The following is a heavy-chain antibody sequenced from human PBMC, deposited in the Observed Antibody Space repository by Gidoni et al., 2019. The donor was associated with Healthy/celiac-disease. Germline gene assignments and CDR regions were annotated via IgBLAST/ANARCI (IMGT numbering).Heavy chain of an antibody. V-gene: IGHV4-39*01. D-gene: IGHD4-17*01. Sequence: QPQLQESGPGLVKPSETLSLTCTVSGGPISSSTYYWGWIRQPPGQGLEWIGSIYYSGSTYYNPSLKSRVTISVDTSKNQFSLKLSSVTAADTAVYYCARHIPDDYGDDPLLNWFDPWGQGTLVTVSS. J-gene: IGHJ5*02. CDR3: ARHIPDDYGDDPLLNWFDP. CDR2: IYYSGST. CDR1: GGPISSSTYY.